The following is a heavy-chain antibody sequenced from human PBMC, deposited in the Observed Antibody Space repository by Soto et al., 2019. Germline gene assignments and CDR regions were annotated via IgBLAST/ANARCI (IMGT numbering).Heavy chain of an antibody. D-gene: IGHD1-26*01. Sequence: ASVKVSCKVSGYTLTELSMHWVRQAPGKGLEWMGGFDPEDGETIYAQKFQGRVTMTEDTSTDTAYMELSSLRSEDTAVYYCATTEDSGSYSGFDYWGQGTLVPVSS. V-gene: IGHV1-24*01. CDR2: FDPEDGET. CDR1: GYTLTELS. CDR3: ATTEDSGSYSGFDY. J-gene: IGHJ4*02.